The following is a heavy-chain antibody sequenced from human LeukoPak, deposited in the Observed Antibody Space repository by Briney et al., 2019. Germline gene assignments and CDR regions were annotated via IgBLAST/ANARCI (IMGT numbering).Heavy chain of an antibody. CDR2: IFYIGNT. V-gene: IGHV4-30-4*01. CDR1: GGSISSGDYY. CDR3: ASASSTWSHYYYGMDV. D-gene: IGHD6-13*01. J-gene: IGHJ6*02. Sequence: SQTLSLTCAVSGGSISSGDYYWSWIRQPPGKGLEWIGYIFYIGNTYYNPSLKSRVTISVDTSKNQFSLKLSSVTASDTAVYFCASASSTWSHYYYGMDVWGQGTTVTVSS.